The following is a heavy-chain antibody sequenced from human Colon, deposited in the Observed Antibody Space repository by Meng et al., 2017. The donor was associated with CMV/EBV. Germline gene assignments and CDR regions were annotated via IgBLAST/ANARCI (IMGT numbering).Heavy chain of an antibody. CDR1: GAPNSGRSYF. CDR3: ARMALHWYFDL. J-gene: IGHJ2*01. Sequence: QQPGPGLVRRLQTPPFLVTVSGAPNSGRSYFWCWIRQPPGKGLEWMAIIYYTGNDSHNPSLIRRVTILTGTSYIQFALMLTSVTTADTAVYYCARMALHWYFDLWGRGTLVTVSS. V-gene: IGHV4-39*06. CDR2: IYYTGND. D-gene: IGHD5-24*01.